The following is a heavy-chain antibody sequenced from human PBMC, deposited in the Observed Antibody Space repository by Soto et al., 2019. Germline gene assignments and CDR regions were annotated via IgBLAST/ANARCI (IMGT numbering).Heavy chain of an antibody. J-gene: IGHJ6*02. CDR1: GYTFTSDD. D-gene: IGHD2-15*01. CDR2: MNPNSGNT. CDR3: ANPSSPYCSGGSCYAPLYYYGMDV. V-gene: IGHV1-8*01. Sequence: VSVKGSCKASGYTFTSDDVDWVRQATGQGPEWMGWMNPNSGNTGYAQKFQGRVTMTRNTSISTAYMELSSLRSEDTAVYYCANPSSPYCSGGSCYAPLYYYGMDVWGQGTTVTVSS.